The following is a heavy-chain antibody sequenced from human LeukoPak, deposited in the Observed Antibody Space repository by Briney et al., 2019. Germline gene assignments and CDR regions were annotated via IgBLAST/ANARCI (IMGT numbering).Heavy chain of an antibody. D-gene: IGHD4-17*01. CDR3: AKDDYGVLHFDY. J-gene: IGHJ4*02. Sequence: GGSLRLSCAASGFTFSSYGMHWVRQAPGKGLEWVAVISYDGSNKYYADSVKGRFTISRDNSKNTLYLQMNSLRAEDTAVYYCAKDDYGVLHFDYWGQGTLVTVSS. V-gene: IGHV3-30*18. CDR1: GFTFSSYG. CDR2: ISYDGSNK.